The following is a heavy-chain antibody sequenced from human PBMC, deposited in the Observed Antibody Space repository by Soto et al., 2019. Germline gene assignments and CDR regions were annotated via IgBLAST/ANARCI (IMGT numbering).Heavy chain of an antibody. V-gene: IGHV4-59*01. CDR1: GGSISSYY. CDR2: IYYSGST. J-gene: IGHJ6*02. D-gene: IGHD3-22*01. Sequence: PSETLSLTCTVSGGSISSYYWSWIRQPPGKGLEWIGYIYYSGSTNYNPSLKSRVTISVDTSKNQFSLKLSSVTAADTAVYYCARDIGKNYYDSSGYSSSNYYYYGMDVWGQGTTVTVSS. CDR3: ARDIGKNYYDSSGYSSSNYYYYGMDV.